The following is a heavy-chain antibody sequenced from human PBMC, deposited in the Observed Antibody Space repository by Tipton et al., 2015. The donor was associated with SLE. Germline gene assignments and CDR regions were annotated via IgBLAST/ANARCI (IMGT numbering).Heavy chain of an antibody. D-gene: IGHD4-11*01. CDR3: ARYPESNYHWFGP. CDR1: GFTFSSYS. CDR2: ISSSSSYI. V-gene: IGHV3-21*01. Sequence: SLRLSCAASGFTFSSYSMNWVRQAPGKGLEWVSSISSSSSYIYYADSVKGRFTISRDNAKNSLYLQMNSLRAEDTAVYYCARYPESNYHWFGPWGQGALVTVSS. J-gene: IGHJ5*02.